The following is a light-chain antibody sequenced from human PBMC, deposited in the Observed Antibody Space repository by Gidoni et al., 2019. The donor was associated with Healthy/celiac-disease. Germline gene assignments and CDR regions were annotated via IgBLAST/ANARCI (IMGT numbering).Light chain of an antibody. J-gene: IGKJ2*01. CDR3: QQSYSTPPF. CDR1: QSISSY. CDR2: AAS. Sequence: DIQTTKSPSSLSASVGDRVTITCRASQSISSYLNWYQQKPGKAPKLLIYAASSLPSGVPSRLRGSGSGTDFTLTISSLQPEDFATYYCQQSYSTPPFFGQGTKLEIK. V-gene: IGKV1-39*01.